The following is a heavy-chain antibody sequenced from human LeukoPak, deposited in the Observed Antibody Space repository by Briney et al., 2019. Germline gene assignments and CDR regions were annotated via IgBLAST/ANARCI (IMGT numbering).Heavy chain of an antibody. V-gene: IGHV4-59*11. D-gene: IGHD6-13*01. CDR2: IYYSGST. Sequence: SETLSLTCTVSGGSISSHYWSWIRQPPGKGLEWIGYIYYSGSTNYNPSLKSRVTISVDTSKNHFSLKLSSVTAADTAVYYCARVAAAGVYYYYYYMDVWGKGTTATVSS. J-gene: IGHJ6*03. CDR3: ARVAAAGVYYYYYYMDV. CDR1: GGSISSHY.